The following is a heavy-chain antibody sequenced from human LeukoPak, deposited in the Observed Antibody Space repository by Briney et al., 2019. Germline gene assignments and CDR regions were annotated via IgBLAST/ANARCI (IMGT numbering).Heavy chain of an antibody. V-gene: IGHV3-23*01. Sequence: GGSLRLSCAASGFTFSSYAMSWVRQAPGKGLEWVSAISGSGGNTYYADSVKGRFTISRDNSKNTLYLQMNSLRAEDTAVYYCAKDLFGLWFGDDDAFDIWGQGTMVTVSS. CDR2: ISGSGGNT. D-gene: IGHD3-10*01. CDR1: GFTFSSYA. J-gene: IGHJ3*02. CDR3: AKDLFGLWFGDDDAFDI.